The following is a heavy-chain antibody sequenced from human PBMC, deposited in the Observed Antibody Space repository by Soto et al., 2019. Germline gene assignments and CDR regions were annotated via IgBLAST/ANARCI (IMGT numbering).Heavy chain of an antibody. J-gene: IGHJ4*02. CDR2: ISPKSTFR. D-gene: IGHD2-21*01. CDR3: VRGGGGGLFEH. CDR1: GFTVSIYY. Sequence: GGSPRLSCAASGFTVSIYYMTWIRQAPGKGLEWLSHISPKSTFRNYADSVKGRFTISRDNTESSLFLQMNSLGVDDTAVYSCVRGGGGGLFEHWGQGVLVTVSS. V-gene: IGHV3-11*06.